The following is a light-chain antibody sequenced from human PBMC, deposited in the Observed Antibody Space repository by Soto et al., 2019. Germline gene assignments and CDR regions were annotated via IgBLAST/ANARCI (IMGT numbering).Light chain of an antibody. CDR3: CSYVGSSTLV. J-gene: IGLJ2*01. V-gene: IGLV2-23*01. CDR1: SSDVGSYNL. Sequence: QSVLTQPASVSGSPGQSITISCTGTSSDVGSYNLVSWYQQHPGKAPKLMIYEGSKRPSGVSNRFSGSKSGNTASLTISGLKAEDEADYYCCSYVGSSTLVFGGGTKLTVL. CDR2: EGS.